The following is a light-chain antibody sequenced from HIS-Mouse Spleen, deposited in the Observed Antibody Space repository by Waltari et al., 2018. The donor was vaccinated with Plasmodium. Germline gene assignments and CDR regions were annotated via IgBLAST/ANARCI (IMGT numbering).Light chain of an antibody. CDR2: EVS. V-gene: IGLV2-8*01. J-gene: IGLJ2*01. CDR1: SSDVGCYNY. Sequence: QSALTQPPSASGSPGQSVPIPCTGTSSDVGCYNYVSWYQQHPGKAPKLMIYEVSKRPSGVPDRFSGSKSGNTASLTVSGLQAEDEADYYCSSYAGSNNLVFGGGTKLTVL. CDR3: SSYAGSNNLV.